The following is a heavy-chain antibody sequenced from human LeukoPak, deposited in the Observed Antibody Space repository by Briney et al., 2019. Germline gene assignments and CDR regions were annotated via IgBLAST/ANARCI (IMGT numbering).Heavy chain of an antibody. CDR2: ISYDGSNR. CDR1: GFTFSSSG. D-gene: IGHD5-12*01. Sequence: GGSLRLSCAASGFTFSSSGMHWVRPAPGKGLEWVAFISYDGSNRYYADSVQGRFTISRDNSKNTLYLQMNSLRAEDTAVYYCGKETRGSYSDYWGQGTLVTVSS. J-gene: IGHJ4*02. CDR3: GKETRGSYSDY. V-gene: IGHV3-30*02.